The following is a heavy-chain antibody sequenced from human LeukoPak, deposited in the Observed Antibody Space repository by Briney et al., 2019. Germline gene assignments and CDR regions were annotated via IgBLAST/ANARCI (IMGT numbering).Heavy chain of an antibody. D-gene: IGHD2-15*01. V-gene: IGHV3-30*02. Sequence: GGSLRLSCAASGFTFSSYGMHWVRQAPGKGLEWVAFIRFDGTNKYYADSVKGRFTISRDNSKNTLYLQMNSLRSEDTAVYYCARVPGYSEDYWGQGTLVTVSS. CDR2: IRFDGTNK. CDR3: ARVPGYSEDY. J-gene: IGHJ4*02. CDR1: GFTFSSYG.